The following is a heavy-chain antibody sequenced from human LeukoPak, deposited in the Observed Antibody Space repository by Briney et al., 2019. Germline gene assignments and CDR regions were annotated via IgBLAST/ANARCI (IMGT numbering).Heavy chain of an antibody. CDR3: AKEVRVVTAILYFDH. V-gene: IGHV3-74*01. CDR2: INSDGSST. J-gene: IGHJ4*01. Sequence: GGSLRLSCAASGFTFSSYLMHWVRQAPGKGLVWVSRINSDGSSTSYADSVKGRFTISRDNAKNTLYLQMNSLRAEDTAVYFCAKEVRVVTAILYFDHWGQGSLVTVSS. D-gene: IGHD2-21*02. CDR1: GFTFSSYL.